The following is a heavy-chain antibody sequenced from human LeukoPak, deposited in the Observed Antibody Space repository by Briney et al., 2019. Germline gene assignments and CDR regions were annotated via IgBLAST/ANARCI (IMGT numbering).Heavy chain of an antibody. J-gene: IGHJ4*02. CDR1: GFTFNNAW. V-gene: IGHV4-4*02. D-gene: IGHD1-26*01. Sequence: PGGSLRLSCAASGFTFNNAWMSWVRQPPGKGLEWIGEVHLSGASNYNPSLKSRVSMSIDNSKNQLSLKLTSVTAADTAIYYCARESGAFCPFGFWGQGTLVTVSS. CDR3: ARESGAFCPFGF. CDR2: VHLSGAS.